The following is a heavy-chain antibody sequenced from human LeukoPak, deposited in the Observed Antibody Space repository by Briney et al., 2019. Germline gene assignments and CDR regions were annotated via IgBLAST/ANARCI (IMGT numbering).Heavy chain of an antibody. CDR3: ARGDSSGYYFDY. Sequence: SETLSLTCTVSGGSISSHYWSWIRQPPGKGLEWIGYIYYSGSTNYNPSLKSRVTISVDTSKNQFSLKLSSVTAADTAVYYCARGDSSGYYFDYWGQGTLVTVSS. D-gene: IGHD3-22*01. CDR2: IYYSGST. V-gene: IGHV4-59*11. J-gene: IGHJ4*02. CDR1: GGSISSHY.